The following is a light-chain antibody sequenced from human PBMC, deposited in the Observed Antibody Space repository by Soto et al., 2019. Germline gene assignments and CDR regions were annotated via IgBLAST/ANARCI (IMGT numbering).Light chain of an antibody. V-gene: IGKV3-20*01. J-gene: IGKJ5*01. CDR3: QQYSNWPPIT. CDR2: GAS. Sequence: EIVLTQSPGTLSLSPGERATLSCRASQSVSSSYLAWYQQKPGQAPRLLIYGASSRATGIPGRFSGSGSGTDFTLTISSLQSEDFAVYYCQQYSNWPPITFGQGTRLEI. CDR1: QSVSSSY.